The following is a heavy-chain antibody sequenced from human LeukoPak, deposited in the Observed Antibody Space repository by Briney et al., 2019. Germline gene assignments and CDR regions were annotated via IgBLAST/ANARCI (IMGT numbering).Heavy chain of an antibody. CDR3: ARALSQEVIRYSQD. D-gene: IGHD1-26*01. CDR2: ISGSGSNS. J-gene: IGHJ1*01. Sequence: GGSLRLSCAASGFTFNNYAMSWVRQAPGRGPEWVSGISGSGSNSYYADSVKGRFTISRDNSKNTLYLQMNSLRADDTAVYYCARALSQEVIRYSQDWGQGTLVSVSS. CDR1: GFTFNNYA. V-gene: IGHV3-23*01.